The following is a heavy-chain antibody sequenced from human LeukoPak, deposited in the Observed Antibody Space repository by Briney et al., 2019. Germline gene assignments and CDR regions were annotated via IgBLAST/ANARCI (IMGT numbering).Heavy chain of an antibody. D-gene: IGHD1-26*01. CDR3: ARRLSGSYYPFDS. J-gene: IGHJ4*02. CDR2: INHSGST. Sequence: PSETLSLTCAVYGGSFSGYYWSWIRQPPGKGLEWIGEINHSGSTNYNPSLKSRVTISVDKSKNQFSLKLSSVTAADTAVYYCARRLSGSYYPFDSWGQGTLVTVSS. V-gene: IGHV4-34*01. CDR1: GGSFSGYY.